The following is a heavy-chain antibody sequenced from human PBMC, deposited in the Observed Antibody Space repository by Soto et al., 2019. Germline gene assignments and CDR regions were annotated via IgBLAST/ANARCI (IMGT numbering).Heavy chain of an antibody. CDR1: RYTFISYD. V-gene: IGHV1-8*01. CDR2: MNPNSGNT. CDR3: ARGQEVWWNAGPLGLHGLDV. J-gene: IGHJ6*02. D-gene: IGHD3-16*01. Sequence: QVQLVQSGAEVKKSGASVKVSCKASRYTFISYDINWVRQATGQGLEWMGWMNPNSGNTGYAQKFQGRITMTRNISTNTAYMELSSLRSEDTAVYYCARGQEVWWNAGPLGLHGLDVWGQGTTVTVSS.